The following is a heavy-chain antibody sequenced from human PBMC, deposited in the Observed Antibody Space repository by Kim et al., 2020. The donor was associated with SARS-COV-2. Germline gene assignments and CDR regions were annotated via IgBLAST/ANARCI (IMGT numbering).Heavy chain of an antibody. CDR1: GGSISSGGYY. J-gene: IGHJ6*02. CDR2: IYYSGST. D-gene: IGHD3-16*02. V-gene: IGHV4-31*03. Sequence: SETLSLTCTVSGGSISSGGYYWSWIRQHPGKGLEWIGYIYYSGSTYYNPSLKSRVTISVDTSKNQFSLKLSSVTAADTAVYYCASGIIRLGELSFMSYYYGMDVWGQGTTVTVSS. CDR3: ASGIIRLGELSFMSYYYGMDV.